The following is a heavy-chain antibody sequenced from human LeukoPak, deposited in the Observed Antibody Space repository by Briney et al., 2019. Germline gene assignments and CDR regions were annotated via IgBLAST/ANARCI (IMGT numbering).Heavy chain of an antibody. J-gene: IGHJ4*02. D-gene: IGHD6-6*01. CDR1: GFTFSNYW. Sequence: GGSLRLSCAASGFTFSNYWIHWVRQAPGKGLVWVSRIDNAGSITTYADSVKGRFTISRDNAENTLYLQMNSLRAEDTAVYYCARGSSFGSYWGQGTLVTVSS. V-gene: IGHV3-74*03. CDR3: ARGSSFGSY. CDR2: IDNAGSIT.